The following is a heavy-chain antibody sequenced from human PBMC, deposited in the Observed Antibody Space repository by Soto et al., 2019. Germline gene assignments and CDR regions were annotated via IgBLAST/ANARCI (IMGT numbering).Heavy chain of an antibody. CDR1: DNTFTYYG. CDR2: ISGYNANT. V-gene: IGHV1-18*01. D-gene: IGHD2-8*02. Sequence: EASVKVSCKSFDNTFTYYGINWVRQAPGQGLEWLGWISGYNANTKEAQKFQDRVSMTADTSTRTAYLEVRSLTSDDTGVYFCAAPGGNHFGMDVWGQGTTVTVSS. J-gene: IGHJ6*02. CDR3: AAPGGNHFGMDV.